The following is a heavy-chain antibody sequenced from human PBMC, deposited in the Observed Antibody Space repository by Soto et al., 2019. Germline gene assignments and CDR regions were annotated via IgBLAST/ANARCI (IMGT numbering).Heavy chain of an antibody. CDR1: GGSISSGGYY. D-gene: IGHD2-15*01. CDR3: ATQSVVVAANDYYYYYMDV. J-gene: IGHJ6*03. CDR2: IYYSGST. Sequence: SETLSLTCTVSGGSISSGGYYWSWIRQHPGKGLEWIGYIYYSGSTYYNPSLKSRVTISVDTSKNQFSLKLSSVTAADTAVYYCATQSVVVAANDYYYYYMDVWGKGTTVTVSS. V-gene: IGHV4-31*03.